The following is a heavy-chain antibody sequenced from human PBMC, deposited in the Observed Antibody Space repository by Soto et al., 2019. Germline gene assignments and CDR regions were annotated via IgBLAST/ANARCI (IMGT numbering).Heavy chain of an antibody. CDR3: ARGPRLWFREMQYYYYGMDV. D-gene: IGHD3-10*01. J-gene: IGHJ6*02. Sequence: QVQLVQSGAEVKKPGSSVKVSCKASGGTFSSYAISWVRQAPGQGLEWMGGIIPIFGTANYAQKFQGRVTITADESTSTAYMELSSLRSEDTAVYYCARGPRLWFREMQYYYYGMDVWGQGTTVTVSS. V-gene: IGHV1-69*01. CDR1: GGTFSSYA. CDR2: IIPIFGTA.